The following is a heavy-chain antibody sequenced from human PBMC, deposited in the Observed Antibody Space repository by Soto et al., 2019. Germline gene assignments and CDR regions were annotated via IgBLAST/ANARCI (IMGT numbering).Heavy chain of an antibody. CDR3: ARARYCSGGSCYGQSNWFDP. CDR2: INHSGST. Sequence: QVQLQQWGAGLLKPSETLSLTCAVYGGSFSGYYWSWIRQPPGKGLEWIGEINHSGSTNYNPSLKSRVTVSVDTSKNQFSLMLSSVTAADTAVYYCARARYCSGGSCYGQSNWFDPWGQGTLVTVSS. J-gene: IGHJ5*02. V-gene: IGHV4-34*01. CDR1: GGSFSGYY. D-gene: IGHD2-15*01.